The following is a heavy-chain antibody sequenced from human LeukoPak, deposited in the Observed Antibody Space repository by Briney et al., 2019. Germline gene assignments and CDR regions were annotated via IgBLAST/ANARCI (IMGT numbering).Heavy chain of an antibody. D-gene: IGHD1-14*01. CDR3: ARGGEPSEG. CDR2: ITSSSSYI. J-gene: IGHJ4*02. Sequence: GGSLRLSCAASGFTFSSYTMNWVRQAPGKGLEWVSSITSSSSYIYYADSLKGRFTISRDNARNSVYLQMNSLRAEDTAVYYCARGGEPSEGWGQGTLVTVSS. V-gene: IGHV3-21*01. CDR1: GFTFSSYT.